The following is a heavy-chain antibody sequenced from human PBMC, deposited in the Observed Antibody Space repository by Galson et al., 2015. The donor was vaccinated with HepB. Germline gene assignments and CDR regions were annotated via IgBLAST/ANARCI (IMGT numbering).Heavy chain of an antibody. Sequence: SLRLSCAASGFTFSSYAMSWVRQAPGKGLEWVSAISGSGGSTYYADSVKGRFTISRDNSKNTLYLQMNSLRAEDTAVYYCAKDLPNYDFWSGPPHYYYYMDVWGKGTTVTVSS. V-gene: IGHV3-23*01. CDR1: GFTFSSYA. J-gene: IGHJ6*03. CDR3: AKDLPNYDFWSGPPHYYYYMDV. CDR2: ISGSGGST. D-gene: IGHD3-3*01.